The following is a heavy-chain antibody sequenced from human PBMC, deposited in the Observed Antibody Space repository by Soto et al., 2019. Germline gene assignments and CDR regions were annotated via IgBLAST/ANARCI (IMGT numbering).Heavy chain of an antibody. D-gene: IGHD3-16*01. J-gene: IGHJ2*01. CDR3: ASSGWGGTHLYWYFDL. CDR2: INSDGSST. CDR1: GFTFSSYW. V-gene: IGHV3-74*01. Sequence: EVQLVESGGGLVQPGGSLRLSCAASGFTFSSYWMHWVRQAPGKGLVWVSRINSDGSSTSYVDSVKGRFTISRDNAKNTLKLQVNGLCDGETAVYYCASSGWGGTHLYWYFDLWGRGTLVTVSS.